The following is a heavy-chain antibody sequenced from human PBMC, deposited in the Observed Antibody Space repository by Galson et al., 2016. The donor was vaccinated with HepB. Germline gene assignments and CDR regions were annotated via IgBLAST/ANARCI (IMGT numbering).Heavy chain of an antibody. Sequence: SVKVXCKVSGXXLSXXXIHXXXQSPGKGLEXMGSFDPEDGRAIYAPKFQGRVTMTEDTSTDTAYMDLSSLRSEDTAVYFCTMDLTLEERFNFDSFWGQGTLVTVSS. J-gene: IGHJ4*02. D-gene: IGHD3-3*01. CDR3: TMDLTLEERFNFDSF. CDR2: FDPEDGRA. V-gene: IGHV1-24*01. CDR1: GXXLSXXX.